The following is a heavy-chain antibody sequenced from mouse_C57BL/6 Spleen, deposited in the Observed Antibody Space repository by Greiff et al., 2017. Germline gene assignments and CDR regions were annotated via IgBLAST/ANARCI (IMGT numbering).Heavy chain of an antibody. CDR1: GYTFTDYY. J-gene: IGHJ2*01. CDR3: ARKAFSGIYDGYYYFDY. Sequence: QVQLKESGPELVKPGASVKISCKASGYTFTDYYINWVKQRPGQGLEWIGWIFPGSGSTYYNEKFKGKATLTVDKSYSTAYMLLSSLTSEDSAVYFCARKAFSGIYDGYYYFDYWGQGTTLTVSS. D-gene: IGHD2-3*01. V-gene: IGHV1-75*01. CDR2: IFPGSGST.